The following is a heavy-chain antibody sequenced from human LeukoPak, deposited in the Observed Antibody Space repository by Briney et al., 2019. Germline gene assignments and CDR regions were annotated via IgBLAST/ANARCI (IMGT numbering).Heavy chain of an antibody. V-gene: IGHV3-7*03. CDR1: GFTFSSYW. Sequence: GGSLRLSCAASGFTFSSYWMSWVRQAPGKGLEWVANIKQDGSEKYYVDSVKGRFTISRDNAKNSLYLQMNSLRAEDTAVYYCARENGNKDYGDYYYYGMDVWGQGTTVTVSS. J-gene: IGHJ6*02. D-gene: IGHD4-17*01. CDR2: IKQDGSEK. CDR3: ARENGNKDYGDYYYYGMDV.